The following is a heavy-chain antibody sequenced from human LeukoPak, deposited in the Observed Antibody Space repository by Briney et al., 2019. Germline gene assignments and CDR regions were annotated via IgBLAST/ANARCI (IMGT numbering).Heavy chain of an antibody. V-gene: IGHV3-48*02. CDR2: ISSSSSTG. CDR3: AREASGGFRWFDP. J-gene: IGHJ5*02. CDR1: GFTFSSYS. Sequence: PGGSLRLSCAASGFTFSSYSMNWVRQAPGKGLEWVSSISSSSSTGYYADSVKGRFTISRDNAKNSLYLQMNSLRDEDTAVYYCAREASGGFRWFDPWGQGTLVTVSS. D-gene: IGHD6-25*01.